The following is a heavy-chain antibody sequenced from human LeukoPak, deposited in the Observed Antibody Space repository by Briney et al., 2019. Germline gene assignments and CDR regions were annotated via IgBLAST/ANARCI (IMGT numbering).Heavy chain of an antibody. J-gene: IGHJ6*02. Sequence: SETLSLTGAVSAGSISSSNWWSWVRQSPVKGLEWIGEIYLYGTTNYNPSLKSRVTMSVDRSKNQFSLKLSSVTAADTAVYYCARQKWEQQGRDYYFYGLDVWGPGTTVTVSS. D-gene: IGHD1-26*01. CDR2: IYLYGTT. CDR3: ARQKWEQQGRDYYFYGLDV. V-gene: IGHV4-4*02. CDR1: AGSISSSNW.